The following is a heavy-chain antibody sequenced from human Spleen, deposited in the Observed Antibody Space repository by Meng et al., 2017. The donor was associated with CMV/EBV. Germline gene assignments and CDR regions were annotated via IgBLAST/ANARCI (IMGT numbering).Heavy chain of an antibody. J-gene: IGHJ6*02. D-gene: IGHD2-2*01. Sequence: SYTISWVRQAPGQGFEWMGRIIPILGIANYAQKFQGRVTITADKSTSTAYMELSSLRSEDTAVYYCAGGGGYCSSTSCPDYYGMDVWGQGTTVTVSS. CDR2: IIPILGIA. V-gene: IGHV1-69*02. CDR1: SYT. CDR3: AGGGGYCSSTSCPDYYGMDV.